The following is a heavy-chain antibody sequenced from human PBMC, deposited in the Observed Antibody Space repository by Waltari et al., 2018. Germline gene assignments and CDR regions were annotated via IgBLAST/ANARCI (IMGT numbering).Heavy chain of an antibody. CDR3: ARMKTAMVRYYFDY. V-gene: IGHV4-34*01. CDR1: GGSFSGSY. CDR2: INHSGST. Sequence: QVQLQQWGAGLLKPSETLSLTCAVYGGSFSGSYWSWIRQPPGKGLEGIGEINHSGSTNYNPSLKSRVTISVDTSKNQFSLKLSSVTAADTAVYYCARMKTAMVRYYFDYWGQGTLVTVSS. J-gene: IGHJ4*02. D-gene: IGHD5-18*01.